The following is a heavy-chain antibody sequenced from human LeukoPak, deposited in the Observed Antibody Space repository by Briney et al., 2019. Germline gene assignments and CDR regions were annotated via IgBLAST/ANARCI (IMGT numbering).Heavy chain of an antibody. Sequence: SETLSLTCAVYGGSFSGYYWSWIRQPPGNGLEWIGEINHSGSTNYNPSLKSRVTISVDTSKNQFSLKLSSVTAADTAVYYCARGTVYYGSGSYYNLDYWGQGTLVTVSS. CDR1: GGSFSGYY. CDR2: INHSGST. D-gene: IGHD3-10*01. J-gene: IGHJ4*02. V-gene: IGHV4-34*01. CDR3: ARGTVYYGSGSYYNLDY.